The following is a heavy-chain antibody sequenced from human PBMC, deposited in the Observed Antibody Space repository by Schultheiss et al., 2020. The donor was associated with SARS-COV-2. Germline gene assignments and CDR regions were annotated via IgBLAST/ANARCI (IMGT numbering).Heavy chain of an antibody. CDR3: AREGRDCSGGSCYSPLGGYFQH. CDR1: GFTVSSNY. CDR2: IWYDGSNK. V-gene: IGHV3-33*08. D-gene: IGHD2-15*01. J-gene: IGHJ1*01. Sequence: GGSLRLSCAASGFTVSSNYMSWVRQAPGKGLVWVAVIWYDGSNKYYADSVKGRFTISRDNSKNTLYLQMNSLRAEDTAVYYCAREGRDCSGGSCYSPLGGYFQHWGQGTLVTVSS.